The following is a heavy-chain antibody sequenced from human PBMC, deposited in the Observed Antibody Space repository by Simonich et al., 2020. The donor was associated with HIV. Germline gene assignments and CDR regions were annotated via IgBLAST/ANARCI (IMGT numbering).Heavy chain of an antibody. V-gene: IGHV4-34*01. CDR3: ARRQGNWKVNWYDP. D-gene: IGHD1-1*01. J-gene: IGHJ5*02. CDR2: INHSGST. CDR1: GGSFSGYS. Sequence: QVQLQQWGAGLLKPSETLSLTCAVYGGSFSGYSWSWIRQPPGKGLEWIGEINHSGSTNYNPPLKSRVTISVDTSKTQFSLKVKSVTAADTAVYYCARRQGNWKVNWYDPWGQGTLVTVSS.